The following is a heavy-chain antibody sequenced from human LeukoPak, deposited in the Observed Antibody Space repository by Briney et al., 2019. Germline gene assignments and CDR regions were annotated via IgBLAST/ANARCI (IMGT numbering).Heavy chain of an antibody. CDR1: GGSVSSSNYY. CDR3: ARQISDYYYYYMDV. V-gene: IGHV4-39*01. J-gene: IGHJ6*03. D-gene: IGHD3-10*01. Sequence: SETLSLTCTVSGGSVSSSNYYWGWIRQPPGKGLEWIGAIYYSGTTYYNPSLESRVTISEDTSKNQFSLTLRSVTAADTAVYYCARQISDYYYYYMDVWGKGTTVTVSS. CDR2: IYYSGTT.